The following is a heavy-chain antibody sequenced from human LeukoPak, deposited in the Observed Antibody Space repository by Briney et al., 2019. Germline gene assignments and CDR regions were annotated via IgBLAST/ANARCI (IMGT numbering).Heavy chain of an antibody. CDR1: GFTFSSYE. CDR3: AKEMITFGGVIVIPFDY. Sequence: QPGGSLRLSCAASGFTFSSYEMNWVRQAPGKGLEWVSYISSSGSTIYYADSVKGRFTISRDNSKTTLYLQMNSLRAEDTAVYYCAKEMITFGGVIVIPFDYWGQGTLVTVSS. CDR2: ISSSGSTI. V-gene: IGHV3-48*03. D-gene: IGHD3-16*02. J-gene: IGHJ4*02.